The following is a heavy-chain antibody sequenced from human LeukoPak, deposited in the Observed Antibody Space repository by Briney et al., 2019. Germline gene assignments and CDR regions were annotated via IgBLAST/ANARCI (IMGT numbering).Heavy chain of an antibody. J-gene: IGHJ6*02. CDR1: GYTFTSYD. Sequence: ASVKVSCKASGYTFTSYDINWVRQAPGQGLEWMGRIIPILGIANYAQKFQGRVTITADKSTSTAYMELSSLRSEDTAVYYCARDGYSYGYHYYYYGMDVWGQGTTVTVSS. V-gene: IGHV1-69*04. CDR3: ARDGYSYGYHYYYYGMDV. CDR2: IIPILGIA. D-gene: IGHD5-18*01.